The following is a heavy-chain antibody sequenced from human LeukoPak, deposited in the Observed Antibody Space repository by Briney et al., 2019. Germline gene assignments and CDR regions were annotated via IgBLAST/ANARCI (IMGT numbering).Heavy chain of an antibody. CDR1: GFTFSSYD. V-gene: IGHV3-13*04. CDR2: IGTSGDT. Sequence: GGSLRLSCAASGFTFSSYDMHWVRHATGKGLEWVSVIGTSGDTYYAGSVKDRFTISRENAKNSLYLQMNSLTAGDTAVYYCSRVGSSGWPNYFDSWGQGTLFTVFS. J-gene: IGHJ4*02. CDR3: SRVGSSGWPNYFDS. D-gene: IGHD6-19*01.